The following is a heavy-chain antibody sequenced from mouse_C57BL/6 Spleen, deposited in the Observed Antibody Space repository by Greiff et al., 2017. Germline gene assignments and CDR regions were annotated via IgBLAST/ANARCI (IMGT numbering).Heavy chain of an antibody. CDR2: ISYDGSN. CDR3: ARGLGGEDY. D-gene: IGHD4-1*01. J-gene: IGHJ2*01. Sequence: EVKLVESGPGLVKPSQSLSLTCSVTGYSITSGYYWNWIRQFPGNKLEWMGYISYDGSNNYNPSLKNRISITRDTSKNQFFLKLNSVTTEDTATYYCARGLGGEDYWGQGTTLTVSS. CDR1: GYSITSGYY. V-gene: IGHV3-6*01.